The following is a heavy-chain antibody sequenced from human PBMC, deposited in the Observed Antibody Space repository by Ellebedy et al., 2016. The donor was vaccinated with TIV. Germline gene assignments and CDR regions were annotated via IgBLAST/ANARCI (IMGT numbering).Heavy chain of an antibody. CDR1: GYTFTKYN. Sequence: AASVKVSCKASGYTFTKYNINWVRQSTGQGLEWMGWVNPNSGDTDYAQKFRDRVTMTRDNSTNTAYLELSSLRSEDTAVYYCAREDAFDNWGQGTMVTVSS. V-gene: IGHV1-8*01. CDR3: AREDAFDN. J-gene: IGHJ3*02. CDR2: VNPNSGDT.